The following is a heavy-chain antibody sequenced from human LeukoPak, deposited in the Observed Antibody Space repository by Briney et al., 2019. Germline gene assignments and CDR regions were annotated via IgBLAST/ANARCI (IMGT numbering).Heavy chain of an antibody. CDR1: GYTFTSYD. D-gene: IGHD3-10*01. J-gene: IGHJ3*02. V-gene: IGHV1-8*01. CDR2: MNPNSGNT. CDR3: ASHYGSGSYPDAFDI. Sequence: ASVKVSCKASGYTFTSYDTNWVRQATGQGLEWMGWMNPNSGNTGYAQKFQGRVTMTRNTSISTAYMELSSLRSEDTAVYYCASHYGSGSYPDAFDIWGQGTMVTVSS.